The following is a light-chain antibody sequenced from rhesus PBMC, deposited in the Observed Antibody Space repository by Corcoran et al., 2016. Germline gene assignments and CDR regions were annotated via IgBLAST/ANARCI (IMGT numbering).Light chain of an antibody. V-gene: IGKV1-25*01. CDR1: QGISSY. Sequence: DIQMTQSPSSLSASVGDRVTITCRASQGISSYLAWYQQKLGKAQKLLIYTASTLESGVPSRFSGSGSGTDFTLPISSLQPEDFGTYYCQQNNSYPRTFGQGTKVEIK. J-gene: IGKJ1*01. CDR2: TAS. CDR3: QQNNSYPRT.